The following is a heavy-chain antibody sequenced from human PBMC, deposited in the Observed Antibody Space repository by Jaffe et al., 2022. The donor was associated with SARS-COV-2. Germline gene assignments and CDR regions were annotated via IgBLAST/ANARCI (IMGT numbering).Heavy chain of an antibody. CDR3: AANYYDSTGVFDY. V-gene: IGHV4-61*02. J-gene: IGHJ4*02. D-gene: IGHD3-22*01. CDR2: TYTSGST. CDR1: GASVSSGTHY. Sequence: QVQLQESGPGLVKPSQTLSLTCTVSGASVSSGTHYLTWIRQPAGKGLEWVGRTYTSGSTNYNPSLKSRVTISLDTSKNQFSLRLTSVTAADTAVYYCAANYYDSTGVFDYWGQGTLVTVSS.